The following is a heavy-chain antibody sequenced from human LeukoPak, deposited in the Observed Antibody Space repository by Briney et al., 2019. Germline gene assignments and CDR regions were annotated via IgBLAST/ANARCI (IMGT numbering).Heavy chain of an antibody. Sequence: SETLSLTCTVSGGSISSSSDYWGWIRQAPGKGLEWIGSIYYHENTYYNSSLKSRVTISVDTSKNQFSLKLNSVTAADTAVYFCARRAYSAAYWKHFDYWGQGTLVTVPS. CDR1: GGSISSSSDY. D-gene: IGHD1-1*01. J-gene: IGHJ4*02. CDR2: IYYHENT. CDR3: ARRAYSAAYWKHFDY. V-gene: IGHV4-39*01.